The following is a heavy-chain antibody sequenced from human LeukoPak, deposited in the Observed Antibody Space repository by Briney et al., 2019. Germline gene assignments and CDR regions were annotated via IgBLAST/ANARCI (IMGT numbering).Heavy chain of an antibody. CDR1: GYSISSGYY. CDR3: ARGSYNWNDYYYMDV. D-gene: IGHD1-20*01. J-gene: IGHJ6*03. Sequence: SETLSLTCTVSGYSISSGYYWGWIRQPPGKGLEWIGSIYHSGSTYYNPSLKSRVTISEDTSKNQFSLKLSSVTAADTAVYYCARGSYNWNDYYYMDVWGKGTTVTVSS. V-gene: IGHV4-38-2*02. CDR2: IYHSGST.